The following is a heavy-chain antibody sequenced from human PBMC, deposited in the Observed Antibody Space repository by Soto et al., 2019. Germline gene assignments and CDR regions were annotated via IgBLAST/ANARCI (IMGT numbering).Heavy chain of an antibody. CDR1: GFTFSSYW. J-gene: IGHJ4*02. V-gene: IGHV3-74*01. Sequence: GGSLRLSCAASGFTFSSYWMHWVRQAPGKGLVWVSRINSDGSSTSYADSVKGRFTISRDNAKNTLYLQMNSLRAEDTAVYYCARGPNTYYDILTGYYPFDYWGQGTLVTVSS. D-gene: IGHD3-9*01. CDR2: INSDGSST. CDR3: ARGPNTYYDILTGYYPFDY.